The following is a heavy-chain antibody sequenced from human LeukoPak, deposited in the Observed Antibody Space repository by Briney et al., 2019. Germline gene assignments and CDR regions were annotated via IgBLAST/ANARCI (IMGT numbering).Heavy chain of an antibody. V-gene: IGHV3-49*03. Sequence: GESLKISCKGSGYSFSNYWIGWFRQAPGKGPEWVSFIRSKAHGGTIEYAASVKGRFTISRDDSKSIAYLQMNSLKTEDTAVYYCTRNPYYGFCCFDYWGQGTLVTVSS. CDR3: TRNPYYGFCCFDY. CDR2: IRSKAHGGTI. D-gene: IGHD3-3*01. J-gene: IGHJ4*02. CDR1: GYSFSNYW.